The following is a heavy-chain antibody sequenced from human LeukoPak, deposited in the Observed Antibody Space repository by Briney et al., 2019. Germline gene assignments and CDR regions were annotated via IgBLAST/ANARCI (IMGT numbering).Heavy chain of an antibody. CDR2: IYYSGST. V-gene: IGHV4-59*11. Sequence: PSETLSLTCTVSGGSISSHYWSWIRQPPGKGLEWIGYIYYSGSTNYSPSLKSRVTISVDTSKNQFSLKLSSVTAADTAVYYCARADYVWGSYRSWGQGTLVTVSS. CDR1: GGSISSHY. D-gene: IGHD3-16*02. J-gene: IGHJ4*02. CDR3: ARADYVWGSYRS.